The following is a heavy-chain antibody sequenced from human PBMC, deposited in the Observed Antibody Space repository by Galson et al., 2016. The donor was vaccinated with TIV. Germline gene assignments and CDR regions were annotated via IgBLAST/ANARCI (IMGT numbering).Heavy chain of an antibody. V-gene: IGHV3-23*01. D-gene: IGHD1-26*01. J-gene: IGHJ3*02. Sequence: SLRLSCAASGFTFSGYVMSWVRQAPGKGLEWVSTVSLSGGTTYYADSVKGRCTISRDNARYTMYLQMNSLRAEDTAIYYCAKPGKSGDYSWDAFDIWGQGTLVIVSS. CDR1: GFTFSGYV. CDR3: AKPGKSGDYSWDAFDI. CDR2: VSLSGGTT.